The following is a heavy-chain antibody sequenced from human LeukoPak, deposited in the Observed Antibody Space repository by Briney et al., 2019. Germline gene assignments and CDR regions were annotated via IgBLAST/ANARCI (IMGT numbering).Heavy chain of an antibody. J-gene: IGHJ4*02. CDR1: GGSISSSSYY. Sequence: SETLSLTCTVSGGSISSSSYYWGWIRQPPGKGLEWIGSIYYSGSTYYNPSLKSRVTISVDTSKNQFSLKLSSVTAADTAVYYCARDKGHYYDSSGYRDWGQGTLVTVSS. CDR2: IYYSGST. D-gene: IGHD3-22*01. V-gene: IGHV4-39*07. CDR3: ARDKGHYYDSSGYRD.